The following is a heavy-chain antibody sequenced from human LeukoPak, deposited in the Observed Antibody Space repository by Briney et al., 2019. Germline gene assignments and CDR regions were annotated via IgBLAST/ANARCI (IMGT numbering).Heavy chain of an antibody. CDR2: ISSSGSTI. V-gene: IGHV3-11*04. CDR3: AREVAAAPEFDP. CDR1: GFTFSDYY. J-gene: IGHJ5*02. D-gene: IGHD6-13*01. Sequence: PGGSLRLSCAASGFTFSDYYMSWIRQAPGKGLEWVSYISSSGSTIYYAGSVKGRFTISRDNAKNSLYLQMNSLRAEDTAVYYCAREVAAAPEFDPWGQGTLVTVSS.